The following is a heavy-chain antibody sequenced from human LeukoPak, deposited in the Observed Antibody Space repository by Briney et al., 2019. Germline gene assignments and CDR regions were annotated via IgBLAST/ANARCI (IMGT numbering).Heavy chain of an antibody. J-gene: IGHJ4*02. D-gene: IGHD3-16*01. V-gene: IGHV4-39*07. Sequence: SETLSLTCTVSGGSISSSSYYWGWIRQPPGKGLEWIGSIYYSGSTYYNPSLKSRVTISVDTSKNQFSLKLSSVTAADTAVYYCAREMITFGGVISYWGQGTLVTVSS. CDR2: IYYSGST. CDR1: GGSISSSSYY. CDR3: AREMITFGGVISY.